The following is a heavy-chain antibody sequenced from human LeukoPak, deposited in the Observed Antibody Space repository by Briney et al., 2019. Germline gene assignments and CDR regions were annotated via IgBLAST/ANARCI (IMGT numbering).Heavy chain of an antibody. CDR1: GGSISNYY. V-gene: IGHV4-4*07. J-gene: IGHJ3*02. CDR3: ARLEHDYGDPGYVFEI. CDR2: IYTTGNT. D-gene: IGHD4-17*01. Sequence: SETLSLTCTVSGGSISNYYRSWIRQPAGKGLEWIGRIYTTGNTNYNPPRKSRVPVSVDTSKIQFSLKLRSVTAADAAVYYCARLEHDYGDPGYVFEIWGPGTMVTVSS.